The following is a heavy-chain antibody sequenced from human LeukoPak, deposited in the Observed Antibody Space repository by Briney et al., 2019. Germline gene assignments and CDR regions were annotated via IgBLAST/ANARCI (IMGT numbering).Heavy chain of an antibody. V-gene: IGHV3-33*01. CDR1: VFTFSSYG. CDR2: IWYDGSNK. D-gene: IGHD1-20*01. Sequence: GRSLRLSCAASVFTFSSYGVHWVRQAPGKGLEWVAVIWYDGSNKYYADSVKGRFTISRDNSKNTLYLQMNSLRAEDTAVYYCARVDSWNDGWDYWGQGTLVTVSS. J-gene: IGHJ4*02. CDR3: ARVDSWNDGWDY.